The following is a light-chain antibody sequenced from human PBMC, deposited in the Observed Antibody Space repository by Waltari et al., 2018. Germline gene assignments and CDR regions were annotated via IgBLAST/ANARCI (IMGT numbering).Light chain of an antibody. CDR2: NTN. CDR3: APWDNSLNGPL. J-gene: IGLJ2*01. Sequence: QPVVTQQPSASGTPGQRVTISCPGSSSHIGAQPVHWYQPLPGTAPKLLINNTNQLPSGVPDRFSGSKSGTSASLAISGLQSEDEADYYCAPWDNSLNGPLFGGGTKLIVL. CDR1: SSHIGAQP. V-gene: IGLV1-44*01.